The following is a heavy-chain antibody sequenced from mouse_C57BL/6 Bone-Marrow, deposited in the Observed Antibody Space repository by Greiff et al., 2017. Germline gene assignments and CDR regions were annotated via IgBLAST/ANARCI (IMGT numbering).Heavy chain of an antibody. D-gene: IGHD6-1*01. Sequence: EVQLQESGAELVRPGASVKLSCTASGFNIKDDYMHWVKQRPEQGLEWIGWIDPENGDTEYASKFQGKATITADTSSNTAYLQLSSLTSEDTAVYYCTPLLAGGYYAMDYWGQGTSVTDAS. CDR1: GFNIKDDY. V-gene: IGHV14-4*01. J-gene: IGHJ4*01. CDR2: IDPENGDT. CDR3: TPLLAGGYYAMDY.